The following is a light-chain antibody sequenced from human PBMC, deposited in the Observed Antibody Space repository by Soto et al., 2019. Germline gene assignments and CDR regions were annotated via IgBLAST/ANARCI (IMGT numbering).Light chain of an antibody. V-gene: IGKV1-16*02. Sequence: DIQMTQSPSSLSASVGDRVTITCRASQGINNYLTWFQQKPGKAPKSLIYYASSLQSGVPSKFSGSGSGTDFTLTISNLQPEDFATYYCQQYKTYPFTFGPGTKVDIK. CDR2: YAS. CDR1: QGINNY. J-gene: IGKJ3*01. CDR3: QQYKTYPFT.